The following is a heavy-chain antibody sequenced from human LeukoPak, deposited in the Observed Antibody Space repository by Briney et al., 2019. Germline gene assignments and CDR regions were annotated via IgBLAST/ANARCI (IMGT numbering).Heavy chain of an antibody. CDR3: ARLDRYDYYYGMDV. Sequence: GASVKVSCKASGYTFTGSYMHWVRQAPGQGLEWTAWINPNSGGTNYAQKFQGRVTMTRDTSISTAYMELSRLRPDDTAVYYCARLDRYDYYYGMDVWGQGTTVPVSS. CDR2: INPNSGGT. D-gene: IGHD5-12*01. CDR1: GYTFTGSY. V-gene: IGHV1-2*02. J-gene: IGHJ6*02.